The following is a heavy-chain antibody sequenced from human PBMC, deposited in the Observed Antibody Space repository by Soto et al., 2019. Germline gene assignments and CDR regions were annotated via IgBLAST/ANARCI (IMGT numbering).Heavy chain of an antibody. Sequence: GGSLRLSCAASGFTFSSYSMNWVRQAPGKGLECVSSISSSSIYIYYADSVKGRFTISRDNAKNSLYLQMNSLRAEDTAVYYCARDSTYYDILTGCFDYWGQGTLVTVSS. CDR1: GFTFSSYS. CDR3: ARDSTYYDILTGCFDY. J-gene: IGHJ4*02. D-gene: IGHD3-9*01. V-gene: IGHV3-21*01. CDR2: ISSSSIYI.